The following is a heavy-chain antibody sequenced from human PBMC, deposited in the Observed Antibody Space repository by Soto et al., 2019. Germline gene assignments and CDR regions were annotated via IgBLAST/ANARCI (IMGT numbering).Heavy chain of an antibody. Sequence: GGSLRLSCVVSGFTFEDSVMHWVRQVPGEGLEWVSVISWNSDVKDYADSVGGRVTSSRDNARNSLFLQMTSVRGEDSALYYCARGMAHYVFWGHNECGLDVWGQGTSVTGFS. D-gene: IGHD3-3*01. V-gene: IGHV3-9*01. J-gene: IGHJ6*02. CDR3: ARGMAHYVFWGHNECGLDV. CDR1: GFTFEDSV. CDR2: ISWNSDVK.